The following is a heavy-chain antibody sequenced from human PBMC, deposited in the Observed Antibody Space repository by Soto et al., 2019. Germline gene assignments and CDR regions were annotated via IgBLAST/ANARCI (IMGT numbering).Heavy chain of an antibody. CDR1: GYRFSSYG. D-gene: IGHD2-15*01. J-gene: IGHJ6*02. V-gene: IGHV1-18*01. CDR2: INADNGDI. Sequence: QVRLVQSGAEVKKPGASVKVSCKTSGYRFSSYGISWVRQAPGQGLEWMGWINADNGDIKYSEKFQSRVTMTTDTSTRTVYMELRTLTSVDTAVYYCARWVVAAGTGEMDVWGQGTTVTVSS. CDR3: ARWVVAAGTGEMDV.